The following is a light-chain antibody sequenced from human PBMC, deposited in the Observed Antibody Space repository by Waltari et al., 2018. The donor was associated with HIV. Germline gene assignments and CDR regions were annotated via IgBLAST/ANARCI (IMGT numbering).Light chain of an antibody. V-gene: IGLV2-11*01. CDR1: RSDVGGYKY. Sequence: QSALTQPRPGSGSPGKSVTLSGTGTRSDVGGYKYVSWYQQHPGKAPKLMIYDVSKRPSGVPDRFSGSKSGNTASLTISGLQAEDEADYYCCSYAGSYNYVFGTGTKVTVL. J-gene: IGLJ1*01. CDR2: DVS. CDR3: CSYAGSYNYV.